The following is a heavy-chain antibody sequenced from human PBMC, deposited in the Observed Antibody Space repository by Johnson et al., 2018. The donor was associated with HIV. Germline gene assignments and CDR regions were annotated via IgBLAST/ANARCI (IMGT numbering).Heavy chain of an antibody. V-gene: IGHV3-33*01. CDR1: GFTFSSYG. D-gene: IGHD3-16*01. Sequence: QVQLVESGGGVVQPGRSLRLSCAASGFTFSSYGMHWVRQAQGKGLEWVAVIWYDGSDKYYADSVQGRFTISRDNSKNTLYLQMNSLRAEDTAVYYCARDGQMTLGDDAFDIWGQGTMVTVSS. CDR2: IWYDGSDK. CDR3: ARDGQMTLGDDAFDI. J-gene: IGHJ3*02.